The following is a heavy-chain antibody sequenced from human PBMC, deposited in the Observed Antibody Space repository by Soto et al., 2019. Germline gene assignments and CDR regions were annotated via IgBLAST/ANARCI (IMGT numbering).Heavy chain of an antibody. D-gene: IGHD1-1*01. Sequence: ASVKVSCKASGYTFTNYGISWVRQAPGQGLEWMGWISAYNGNTNYAQKFQDRGIMTADRFTSTAYMELRSLTSDDTAVYYCARCGLQEDDHYYYSGMDVWGQGTTVTVSS. CDR1: GYTFTNYG. CDR2: ISAYNGNT. J-gene: IGHJ6*02. CDR3: ARCGLQEDDHYYYSGMDV. V-gene: IGHV1-18*04.